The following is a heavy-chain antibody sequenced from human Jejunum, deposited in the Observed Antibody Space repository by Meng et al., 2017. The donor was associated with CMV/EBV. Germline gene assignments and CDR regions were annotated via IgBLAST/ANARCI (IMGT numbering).Heavy chain of an antibody. CDR1: GFSLSTGGVG. D-gene: IGHD3-10*01. Sequence: TLSASGPTPVNPTQTLTLPCTFSGFSLSTGGVGVGWIRQPPGKALEYLALIYWDNDKFYSPSLKSRLTIAKDTPKNQVVLTMTNMDPVDTATYYCAHRREHSGSWGWGDFDYWGQGTLVTVSS. CDR2: IYWDNDK. J-gene: IGHJ4*02. CDR3: AHRREHSGSWGWGDFDY. V-gene: IGHV2-5*02.